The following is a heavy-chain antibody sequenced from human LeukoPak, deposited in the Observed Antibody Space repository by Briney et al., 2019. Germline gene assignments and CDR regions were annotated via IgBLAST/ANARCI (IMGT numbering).Heavy chain of an antibody. Sequence: ASVKVSCKASGYTFTSYGISWVRQAPGQGLEWMGWISAYNGNTNYAQKLQDRVTMTTYTSTSTVYMELRSLRSDDTAVYYCAAYDFWSGYPLDPWGQGTLVTVS. CDR1: GYTFTSYG. CDR3: AAYDFWSGYPLDP. CDR2: ISAYNGNT. D-gene: IGHD3-3*01. V-gene: IGHV1-18*01. J-gene: IGHJ5*02.